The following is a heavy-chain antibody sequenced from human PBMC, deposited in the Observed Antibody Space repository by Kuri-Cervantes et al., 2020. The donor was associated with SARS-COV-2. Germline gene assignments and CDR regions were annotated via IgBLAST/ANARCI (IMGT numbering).Heavy chain of an antibody. CDR1: GFTFSSYA. CDR2: ISYDGSNK. V-gene: IGHV3-30-3*01. D-gene: IGHD4-17*01. J-gene: IGHJ5*02. CDR3: ASFYGDSRRGGFDP. Sequence: GESLKISCAASGFTFSSYAMHWVRQAPGKGLEWVAVISYDGSNKYYADSVKGRFTISRDNSKNTLYLQMNSLRAADTAVYYCASFYGDSRRGGFDPWGQGTLVTVSS.